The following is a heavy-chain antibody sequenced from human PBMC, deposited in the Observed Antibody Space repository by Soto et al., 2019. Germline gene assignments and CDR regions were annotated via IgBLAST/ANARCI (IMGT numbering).Heavy chain of an antibody. Sequence: GGSLRLSCAASGFTFSSYGMHWVRQAPGKGLEWVAVIWYDGSNKYYADSVKGRFTISRDNSKNTLYLQMNSLRAEDTAVYYCAREDIVATQPPDHFDYWGQGTLVTVSS. CDR1: GFTFSSYG. V-gene: IGHV3-33*01. CDR3: AREDIVATQPPDHFDY. J-gene: IGHJ4*02. D-gene: IGHD5-12*01. CDR2: IWYDGSNK.